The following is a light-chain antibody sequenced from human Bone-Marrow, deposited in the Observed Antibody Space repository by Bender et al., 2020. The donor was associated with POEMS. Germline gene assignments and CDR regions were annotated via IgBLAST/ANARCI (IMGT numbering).Light chain of an antibody. J-gene: IGLJ1*01. CDR1: SSDVGGSYR. CDR3: CSYIGVGV. V-gene: IGLV2-18*02. Sequence: QSALTQPPSVSGSPGQSVSISCTGSSSDVGGSYRVSWYQQPPGTAPKLIIYEGTERPSGVSNRFSASKSGNTASLTISGLQGENEADYYCCSYIGVGVFGSGTTVTVL. CDR2: EGT.